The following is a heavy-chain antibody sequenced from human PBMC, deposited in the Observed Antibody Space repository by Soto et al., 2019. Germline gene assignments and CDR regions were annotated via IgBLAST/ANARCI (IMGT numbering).Heavy chain of an antibody. V-gene: IGHV3-30-3*01. D-gene: IGHD6-19*01. Sequence: QVQLVESGGGVVQPGRSLRLSCAASGFTFSSYAMHWVRQAPGKGLEWVAVISYDGSNKYYADSVKGRFTISRDNSKNTLYLQMNSLRAEDTAVYYCARTMYSSGWLPNYYYYYGMDVW. J-gene: IGHJ6*01. CDR2: ISYDGSNK. CDR3: ARTMYSSGWLPNYYYYYGMDV. CDR1: GFTFSSYA.